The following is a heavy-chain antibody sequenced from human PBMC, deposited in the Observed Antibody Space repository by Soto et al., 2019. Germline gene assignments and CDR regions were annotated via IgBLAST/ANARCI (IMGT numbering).Heavy chain of an antibody. CDR1: GFTFSSYA. Sequence: GGSLRLSCAASGFTFSSYAMSWVRQAPGKGLEWVSAISGSGGSTYYADSVKGRFTISRENSKNTLYLQMNSLRAEDTAVYYCAKPPPLWDCSGGSCYAFDPWGQGTLVTVSS. CDR3: AKPPPLWDCSGGSCYAFDP. D-gene: IGHD2-15*01. J-gene: IGHJ5*02. CDR2: ISGSGGST. V-gene: IGHV3-23*01.